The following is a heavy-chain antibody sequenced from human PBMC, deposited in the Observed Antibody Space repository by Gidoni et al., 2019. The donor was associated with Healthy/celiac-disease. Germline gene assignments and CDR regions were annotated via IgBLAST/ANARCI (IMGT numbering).Heavy chain of an antibody. CDR2: IKSKTDGGTT. J-gene: IGHJ4*02. CDR3: TTTYYYDSSGYGY. Sequence: IKSKTDGGTTDYAAPVKGRFTISRDDSKNTLYLQMNSLKTEDTAVYYCTTTYYYDSSGYGYWGQGTLVTVSS. D-gene: IGHD3-22*01. V-gene: IGHV3-15*01.